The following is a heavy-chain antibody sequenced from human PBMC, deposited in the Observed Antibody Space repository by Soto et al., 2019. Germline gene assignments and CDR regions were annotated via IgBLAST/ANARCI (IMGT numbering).Heavy chain of an antibody. Sequence: ASVKVSCKASGGTFSSYAISWVRQAPGQGLEWMGWISAYNGNTNYAQKLQGRVTMTTDTSTSTAYMELRSLRSDDTAVYYCARVGYSSSWTYYYYYYGMDVWGQGTTVTVSS. J-gene: IGHJ6*02. D-gene: IGHD6-13*01. CDR3: ARVGYSSSWTYYYYYYGMDV. CDR2: ISAYNGNT. V-gene: IGHV1-18*01. CDR1: GGTFSSYA.